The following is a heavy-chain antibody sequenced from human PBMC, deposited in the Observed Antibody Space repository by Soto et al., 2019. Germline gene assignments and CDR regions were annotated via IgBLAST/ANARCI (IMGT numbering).Heavy chain of an antibody. CDR1: GDSVTNYF. V-gene: IGHV4-59*02. Sequence: PSETLSLTCICFGDSVTNYFWRGMRQPPGTGREGIGHIYHGRRANYSPSLRGRVTMSLDSSKNQLSLNLSSVTAADTAVYYCARDSPRTTVFGPFYYYTMDVWGPGTTVTVS. J-gene: IGHJ6*02. CDR3: ARDSPRTTVFGPFYYYTMDV. CDR2: IYHGRRA. D-gene: IGHD3-3*01.